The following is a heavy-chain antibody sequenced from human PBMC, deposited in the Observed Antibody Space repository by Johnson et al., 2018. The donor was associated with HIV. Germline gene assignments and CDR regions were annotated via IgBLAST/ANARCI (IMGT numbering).Heavy chain of an antibody. CDR3: ARGAWDLLRGDAFDI. D-gene: IGHD1-26*01. J-gene: IGHJ3*02. Sequence: EVLLLESGGGLVQPGGSLRLSCAASGFTFSSYAMHWVRQPPGKGLECVSGISTTGGNTHYATSVKGRFTISRDNSKNTLYLQMGSLRAEDMAVYYCARGAWDLLRGDAFDIWGQGTMVTVSS. V-gene: IGHV3-64*01. CDR2: ISTTGGNT. CDR1: GFTFSSYA.